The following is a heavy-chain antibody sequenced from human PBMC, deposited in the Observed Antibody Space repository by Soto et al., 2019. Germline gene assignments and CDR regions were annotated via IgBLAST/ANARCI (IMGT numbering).Heavy chain of an antibody. J-gene: IGHJ6*03. CDR2: IYYSGST. CDR3: ARALRGVVVPDSYYYYYMDV. CDR1: GGSISSGGYY. D-gene: IGHD2-2*01. Sequence: QVQLQESGPGLVKPSQTLSLTCTVSGGSISSGGYYWSWIRQHPGKGLEWIGYIYYSGSTYSNPSLKSRVTISVDTSKNQFSLKLRSVTAADTAVYYCARALRGVVVPDSYYYYYMDVWGKGTTVTVSS. V-gene: IGHV4-31*03.